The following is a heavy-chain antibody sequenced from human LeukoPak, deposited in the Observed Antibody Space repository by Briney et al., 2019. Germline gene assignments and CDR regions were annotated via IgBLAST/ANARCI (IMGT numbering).Heavy chain of an antibody. CDR1: GYTFTGYY. V-gene: IGHV1-2*02. D-gene: IGHD5-24*01. CDR3: ARVLGRWLQSFLH. Sequence: ASVKVSCKASGYTFTGYYMNWVRQAPGQGREWMGWINPNSGGTNYAPKFQGRVTMTRDTSISTAYMELSRLRSDDTAVYYCARVLGRWLQSFLHWGQGTLVTVSS. CDR2: INPNSGGT. J-gene: IGHJ1*01.